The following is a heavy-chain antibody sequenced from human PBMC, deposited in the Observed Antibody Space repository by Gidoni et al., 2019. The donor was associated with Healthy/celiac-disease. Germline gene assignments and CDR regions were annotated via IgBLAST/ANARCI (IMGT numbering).Heavy chain of an antibody. CDR1: GFTFSRYS. CDR3: ARQDVDTDMVQYYYYGMDV. V-gene: IGHV3-48*02. Sequence: EVQLVESGGGLVPPGGSLRLSCAASGFTFSRYSMNWGRQAPGKGLEWVSYISSSSSTIYYADSVKGRFTISRDNAKNSLYLQMNSLRDEDTAVYYCARQDVDTDMVQYYYYGMDVWGQGTTVTVSS. D-gene: IGHD5-18*01. J-gene: IGHJ6*02. CDR2: ISSSSSTI.